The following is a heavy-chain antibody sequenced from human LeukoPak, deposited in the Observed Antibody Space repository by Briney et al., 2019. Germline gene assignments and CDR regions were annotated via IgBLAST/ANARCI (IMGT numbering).Heavy chain of an antibody. D-gene: IGHD1-14*01. CDR3: AGGTGNAFDI. CDR2: IYTSGST. V-gene: IGHV4-61*02. CDR1: GGSISSGSYY. J-gene: IGHJ3*02. Sequence: SQTLSLTCTVSGGSISSGSYYWSWIRQPAGKGLEWIGRIYTSGSTNYNPSLKSRVTISVDTSKNQFSLKLSSVTAADTAVYYCAGGTGNAFDIWGQGAMVTVS.